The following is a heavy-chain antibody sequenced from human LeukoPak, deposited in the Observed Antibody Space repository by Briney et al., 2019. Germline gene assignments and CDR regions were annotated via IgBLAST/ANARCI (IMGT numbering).Heavy chain of an antibody. CDR3: TRVGYIDEGIDY. CDR2: IRQDGSKK. J-gene: IGHJ4*02. V-gene: IGHV3-7*04. Sequence: GGSLRLSCVASGFPFSSYWMTWVRQAPGKGLEWVANIRQDGSKKSYVDSVKGRFTISRDNAKNSLYLQMDSLRAEDTAIYYCTRVGYIDEGIDYWGQGTLVTVSS. D-gene: IGHD5-24*01. CDR1: GFPFSSYW.